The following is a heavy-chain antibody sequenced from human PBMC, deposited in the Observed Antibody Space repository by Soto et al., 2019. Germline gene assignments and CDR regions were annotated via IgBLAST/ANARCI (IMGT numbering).Heavy chain of an antibody. D-gene: IGHD5-12*01. V-gene: IGHV3-30-3*01. J-gene: IGHJ4*02. Sequence: GGSLRLSGAASELTFSSYGLHWVRRAPGKGLEWVAIISHDGNETYYADSAKGRFTISRDNSNNTLYLQMNGLRVDDTAVYYWARGDDYLYPKGIYYQSFLYGWPDYWGQGTQVTVLL. CDR2: ISHDGNET. CDR1: ELTFSSYG. CDR3: ARGDDYLYPKGIYYQSFLYGWPDY.